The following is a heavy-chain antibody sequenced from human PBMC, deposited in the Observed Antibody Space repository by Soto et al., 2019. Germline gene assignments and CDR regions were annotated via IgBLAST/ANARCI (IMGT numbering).Heavy chain of an antibody. J-gene: IGHJ6*03. CDR3: ARGAGEGLHPSSSWYMDV. CDR2: INHSGST. V-gene: IGHV4-34*01. CDR1: GGSFSGYY. Sequence: PSETLSLTCAVYGGSFSGYYWSWIRQPPGKGLEWIGEINHSGSTNYNPSLKSRVTISVDTSKNQFSLKLSSVTAADTAVYYCARGAGEGLHPSSSWYMDVWGKGTTVTVSS. D-gene: IGHD6-13*01.